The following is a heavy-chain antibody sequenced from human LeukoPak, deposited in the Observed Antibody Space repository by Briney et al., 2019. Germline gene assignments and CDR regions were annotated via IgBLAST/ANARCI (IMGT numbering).Heavy chain of an antibody. CDR1: GGSISSYY. CDR3: ARELVVVPAAMDDWFDP. D-gene: IGHD2-2*01. CDR2: IYTSGST. V-gene: IGHV4-4*07. J-gene: IGHJ5*02. Sequence: SETLSLTCTVSGGSISSYYWSWIRQPAGKGLEWIGRIYTSGSTNYNPSLKSRVTMSVDTSKNQFSLKLSSVTAADTAVYYCARELVVVPAAMDDWFDPWGQGTLVTVSS.